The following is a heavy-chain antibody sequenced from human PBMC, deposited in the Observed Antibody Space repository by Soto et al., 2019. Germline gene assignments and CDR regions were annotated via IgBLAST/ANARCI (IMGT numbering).Heavy chain of an antibody. CDR1: GFTFRIYD. J-gene: IGHJ3*01. V-gene: IGHV3-23*01. D-gene: IGHD2-15*01. CDR3: AKPYGGKIGDALVR. Sequence: EVQMLESGGGLVQPGGSLRLSCAASGFTFRIYDMSWVRQVPGKGLEWVSTISDSADSAYYADSVKGRFTISRDNSKKTLYLQMNMLRAEEPAVYYCAKPYGGKIGDALVRWGQGTTVTVSS. CDR2: ISDSADSA.